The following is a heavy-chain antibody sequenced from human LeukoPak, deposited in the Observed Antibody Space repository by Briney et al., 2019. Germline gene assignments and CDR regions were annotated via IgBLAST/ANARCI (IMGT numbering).Heavy chain of an antibody. V-gene: IGHV4-61*02. D-gene: IGHD1-14*01. J-gene: IGHJ6*03. CDR1: GGSIGSGSYY. CDR2: IYTSGST. CDR3: ARDNPYYYYMDV. Sequence: SETLSLTCTVSGGSIGSGSYYWSWIRQPAGKGLEWIGRIYTSGSTNYNPSLKSRVTISVDTSKNQFSLKLSSVTAADTAVYYCARDNPYYYYMDVWGKGTTVTISS.